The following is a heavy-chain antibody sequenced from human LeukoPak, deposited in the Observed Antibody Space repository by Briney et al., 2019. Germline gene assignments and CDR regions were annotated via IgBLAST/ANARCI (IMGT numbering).Heavy chain of an antibody. CDR1: GYTFTSYD. CDR3: ARVYYDSSGYYFDY. J-gene: IGHJ4*02. D-gene: IGHD3-22*01. V-gene: IGHV1-8*03. CDR2: MNPNSGNT. Sequence: ASVKVSCKASGYTFTSYDIIWVRQATGQGLEWMGWMNPNSGNTGYAQKFQGRVTITRNTSISTAYMELSSLRSEDTAVYYCARVYYDSSGYYFDYWGQGTLVTVSS.